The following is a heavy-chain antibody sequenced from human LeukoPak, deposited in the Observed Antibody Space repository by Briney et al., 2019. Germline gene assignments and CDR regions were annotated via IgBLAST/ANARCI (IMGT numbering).Heavy chain of an antibody. CDR2: IYPGDSDT. CDR1: GYSFTSYW. Sequence: AGESLMISCKGSGYSFTSYWIGWVRQMPGEGLEGMGIIYPGDSDTRYSPSFQGQVTISADKSISTAYLQWSSLKASDTAMYYCARQAYCSSTSCYAFDIWGQGTMVTVSS. D-gene: IGHD2-2*01. J-gene: IGHJ3*02. CDR3: ARQAYCSSTSCYAFDI. V-gene: IGHV5-51*01.